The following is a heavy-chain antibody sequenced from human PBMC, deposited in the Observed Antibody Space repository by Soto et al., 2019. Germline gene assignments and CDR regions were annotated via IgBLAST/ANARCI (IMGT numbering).Heavy chain of an antibody. J-gene: IGHJ4*02. CDR1: GYSFTDYW. CDR3: ARDGLSSSYSFAY. Sequence: GESLKISCKASGYSFTDYWIGWVRQMPGKGLEWMGIIYPGDSDTKYSPSFQGQVTMSADKSISTAYLQWNSLKASDTAMYYCARDGLSSSYSFAYWGQGTLVTVSS. CDR2: IYPGDSDT. D-gene: IGHD6-6*01. V-gene: IGHV5-51*01.